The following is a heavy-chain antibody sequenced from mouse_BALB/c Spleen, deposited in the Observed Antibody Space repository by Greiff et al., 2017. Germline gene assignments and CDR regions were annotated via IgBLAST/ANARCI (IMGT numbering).Heavy chain of an antibody. V-gene: IGHV1-15*01. D-gene: IGHD2-10*02. CDR1: GYTFTDYE. CDR2: IDPETGGT. Sequence: VQLQQSGAELVRPGASVTLSCKASGYTFTDYEMHWVKQTPVHGLEWIGAIDPETGGTAYNQKFKGKATLTADKSSSTAYMELRSLTSEDSAVYYCTRGEYGNYAWFAYWGQGTLVTVSA. J-gene: IGHJ3*01. CDR3: TRGEYGNYAWFAY.